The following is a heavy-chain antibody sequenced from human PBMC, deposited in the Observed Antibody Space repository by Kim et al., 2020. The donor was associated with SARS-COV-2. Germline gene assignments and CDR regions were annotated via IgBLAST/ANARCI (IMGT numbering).Heavy chain of an antibody. CDR3: ARDYPDY. CDR2: INAGNGHT. V-gene: IGHV1-3*01. CDR1: GYTFTNYA. Sequence: ASVKVSCRASGYTFTNYAMYWVRQSPGQRLEWIRWINAGNGHTKYSQKFQGRVTITRVTSASTAYMGLSSLKSEDTAVYFCARDYPDYWSQGTLLTVSS. J-gene: IGHJ4*02.